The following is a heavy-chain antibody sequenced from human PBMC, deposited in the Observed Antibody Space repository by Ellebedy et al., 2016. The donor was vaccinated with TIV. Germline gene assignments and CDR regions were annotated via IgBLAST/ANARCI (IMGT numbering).Heavy chain of an antibody. CDR1: GFTFSSYA. J-gene: IGHJ3*02. CDR3: AKDPLNYDSSGYYWGYAFDI. CDR2: ISGSGGST. V-gene: IGHV3-23*01. D-gene: IGHD3-22*01. Sequence: GESLKISXAASGFTFSSYAMSWVRQAPGKGLEWVSAISGSGGSTYYADSVKGRFTISRDNSKNTLYLQMNSLRAEDTAVYYCAKDPLNYDSSGYYWGYAFDIWGQGTMVTVSS.